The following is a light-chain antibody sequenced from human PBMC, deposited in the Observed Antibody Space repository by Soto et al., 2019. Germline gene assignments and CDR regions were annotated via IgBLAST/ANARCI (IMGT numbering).Light chain of an antibody. V-gene: IGKV1-39*01. Sequence: DIQMPQSPSSLSAFVGDRVTITCRASQSISIYLNWYQQKPGKAPKLLINVASSLQGGVPSRFSGSGSGTDFTLAISSLQPEDFATYYCQQVSSTPQTFGGGTKVEIK. CDR3: QQVSSTPQT. J-gene: IGKJ4*01. CDR2: VAS. CDR1: QSISIY.